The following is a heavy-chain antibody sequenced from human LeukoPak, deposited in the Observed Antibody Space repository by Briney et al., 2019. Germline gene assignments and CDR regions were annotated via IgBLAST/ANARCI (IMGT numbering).Heavy chain of an antibody. CDR3: ARGPLGRSSWLDY. CDR1: GGSFSGYY. J-gene: IGHJ4*02. V-gene: IGHV4-34*01. Sequence: PSETLSLTCAVYGGSFSGYYWSWVRQPPGKGLEWIGEINHSGSTNYNPSLKSRVTISVDTSKNQFSLKLSSVTAADTAVYYCARGPLGRSSWLDYWGQGTLVTVSS. CDR2: INHSGST. D-gene: IGHD6-13*01.